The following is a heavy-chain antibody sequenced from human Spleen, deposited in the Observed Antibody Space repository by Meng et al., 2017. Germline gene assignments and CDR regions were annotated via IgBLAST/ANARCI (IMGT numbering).Heavy chain of an antibody. V-gene: IGHV4-34*01. CDR3: ARGPTTMAHDFDY. CDR2: INHSGST. CDR1: GGSFSDYY. D-gene: IGHD4-11*01. Sequence: QVQLQRWGAGLLNASDNLSLTCVVFGGSFSDYYWSWIRQPPGKGLEWFGEINHSGSTNYNPSLESRATISVDTSQNNLSLKLSSVTAADSAVYYCARGPTTMAHDFDYWGQGTLVTVSS. J-gene: IGHJ4*02.